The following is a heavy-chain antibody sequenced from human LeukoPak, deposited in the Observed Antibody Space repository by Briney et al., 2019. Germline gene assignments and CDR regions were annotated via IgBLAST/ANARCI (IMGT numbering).Heavy chain of an antibody. J-gene: IGHJ4*02. CDR1: GYTFSGYY. CDR2: INPNSGGT. V-gene: IGHV1-2*02. CDR3: APSTYSGSYFDY. Sequence: ASVKVSCKASGYTFSGYYMHWVRQAPGQGLEWMGWINPNSGGTNYAQKFQGRVTMTRDTSISTAYMELSRLRSDDTAVYYCAPSTYSGSYFDYWGQGTLVTVSS. D-gene: IGHD1-26*01.